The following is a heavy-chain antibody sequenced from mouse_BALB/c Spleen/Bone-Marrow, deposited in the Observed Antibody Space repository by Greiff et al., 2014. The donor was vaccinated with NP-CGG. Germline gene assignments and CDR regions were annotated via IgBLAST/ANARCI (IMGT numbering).Heavy chain of an antibody. CDR3: AREGVDYFDY. J-gene: IGHJ2*01. Sequence: VQLKESGPELVKPGAPVKMSCKASGYTFTSYVIHWVKQKPGQGLEVIGYINPYNDATKFNERFKGKATLTSDKSSSTAYMVLSSLTSEDSAVYYCAREGVDYFDYWGQGTTLTVSS. CDR2: INPYNDAT. V-gene: IGHV1-14*01. CDR1: GYTFTSYV.